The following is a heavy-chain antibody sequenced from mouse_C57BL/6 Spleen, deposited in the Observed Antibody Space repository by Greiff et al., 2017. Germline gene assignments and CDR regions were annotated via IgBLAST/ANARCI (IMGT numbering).Heavy chain of an antibody. D-gene: IGHD1-1*01. V-gene: IGHV1-19*01. CDR3: ARSHYYGSSSAWFAY. CDR1: GYTFTDYY. Sequence: VQLQQSGPVLVKPGASVKMSCKASGYTFTDYYMNWVKQSHGKSLEWIGVINPYNGGTSYNQKFKGKATLTADKSSSTAYMQLNSLTSEDSAVYFCARSHYYGSSSAWFAYWGQGTLVTVSA. CDR2: INPYNGGT. J-gene: IGHJ3*01.